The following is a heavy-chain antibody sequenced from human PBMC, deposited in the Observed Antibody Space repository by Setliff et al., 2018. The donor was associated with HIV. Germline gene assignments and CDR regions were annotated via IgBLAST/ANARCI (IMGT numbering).Heavy chain of an antibody. CDR1: GGSISSSSYY. V-gene: IGHV4-39*07. CDR2: MYYSGST. J-gene: IGHJ4*02. Sequence: SETLSLTCTVAGGSISSSSYYWGWVRQPPGKGLEWIGSMYYSGSTYYTPSLKSRITISLDTSKNQFSLRMRSVTAADTAVYYCARVFVNTAVLRVLEYYFDSWGRGTLVTVSS. CDR3: ARVFVNTAVLRVLEYYFDS. D-gene: IGHD5-18*01.